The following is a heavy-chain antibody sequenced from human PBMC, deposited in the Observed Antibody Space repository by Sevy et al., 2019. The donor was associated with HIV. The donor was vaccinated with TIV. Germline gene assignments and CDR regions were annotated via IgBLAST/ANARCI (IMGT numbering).Heavy chain of an antibody. V-gene: IGHV3-48*02. Sequence: EGSLRLSCAASGFSFSGYNMNWVRQAPGKGLEWVSYLSSSTSTIHYADSVKGRFTISRDNAKNSLFLQMNSLRDEDTAVYYCASDSSWNYDSYFYGMDVWGQGTTVTVSS. CDR2: LSSSTSTI. D-gene: IGHD1-7*01. J-gene: IGHJ6*02. CDR3: ASDSSWNYDSYFYGMDV. CDR1: GFSFSGYN.